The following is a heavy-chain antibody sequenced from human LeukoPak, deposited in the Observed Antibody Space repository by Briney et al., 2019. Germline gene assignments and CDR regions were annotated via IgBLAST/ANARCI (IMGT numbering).Heavy chain of an antibody. CDR3: ARASAARHFDY. Sequence: PSETLSLTCTVSGGSISSYNWSWIRQPPGKGLEWIGYIYYSGSTNYNPSLKSRVTISVDTSKNQLSLKLSSVTAADTAVYYCARASAARHFDYWGQGTLVTVSS. V-gene: IGHV4-59*01. CDR2: IYYSGST. D-gene: IGHD6-6*01. CDR1: GGSISSYN. J-gene: IGHJ4*02.